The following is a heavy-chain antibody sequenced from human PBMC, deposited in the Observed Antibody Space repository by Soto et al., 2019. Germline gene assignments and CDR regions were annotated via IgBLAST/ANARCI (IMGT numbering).Heavy chain of an antibody. Sequence: QVQLVQSGAEVKKPGASVKVSCKASGYTFTGYYMHWVRQAPGXGLXWMGWINPNSGGTNYAQKFQGWVTMTRDTSISTXXXEXXXLXXXXXXXXXXXXXXXEXSXGYGLDYWGQGTLVTVSS. D-gene: IGHD5-18*01. CDR2: INPNSGGT. CDR3: XXXXXEXSXGYGLDY. J-gene: IGHJ4*02. CDR1: GYTFTGYY. V-gene: IGHV1-2*04.